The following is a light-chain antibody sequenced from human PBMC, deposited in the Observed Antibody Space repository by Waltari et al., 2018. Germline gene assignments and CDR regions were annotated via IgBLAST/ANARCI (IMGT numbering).Light chain of an antibody. Sequence: EIVMTQSPATLSVSPGERATVSCRASQSFNGNLAWYQHKQGQAPRLLIYAASTRATGTPGRFSGGGSGTEFTLTISSLQPDDFATYYCQQYNSYFSTWTFGQGTKVEIK. V-gene: IGKV3-15*01. J-gene: IGKJ1*01. CDR1: QSFNGN. CDR2: AAS. CDR3: QQYNSYFSTWT.